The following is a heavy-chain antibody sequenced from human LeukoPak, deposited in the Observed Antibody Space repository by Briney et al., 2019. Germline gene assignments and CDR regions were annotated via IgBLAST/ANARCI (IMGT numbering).Heavy chain of an antibody. CDR2: ISGSGGST. CDR3: AKDMASWFGELLRPIYYGMDV. V-gene: IGHV3-23*01. D-gene: IGHD3-10*01. CDR1: GFTFSSYA. Sequence: GGSLRLSCAASGFTFSSYAMSWVRQAPGKGLEWVSAISGSGGSTYYADSVKGRFTISRDNSKNTLYLQMNSLRAEDTAVYYCAKDMASWFGELLRPIYYGMDVWGQGTTVTVSS. J-gene: IGHJ6*02.